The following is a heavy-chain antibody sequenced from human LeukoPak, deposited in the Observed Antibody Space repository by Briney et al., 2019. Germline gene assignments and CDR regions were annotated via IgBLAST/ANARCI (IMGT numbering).Heavy chain of an antibody. V-gene: IGHV4-59*12. CDR2: IYYSGST. D-gene: IGHD6-13*01. Sequence: SETLSLTCTVSGGSLSSYYWSWIRQPPGKGLEWIGYIYYSGSTNYNPSLKSRVTISVDTSKNQFSLKLSSVTAADTAVYYCARDGYSSSWYQGDWGQGTLVTVSS. J-gene: IGHJ4*02. CDR1: GGSLSSYY. CDR3: ARDGYSSSWYQGD.